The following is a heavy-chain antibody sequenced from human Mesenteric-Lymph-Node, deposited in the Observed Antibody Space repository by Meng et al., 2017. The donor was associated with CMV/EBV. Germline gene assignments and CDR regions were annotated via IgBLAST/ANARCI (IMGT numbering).Heavy chain of an antibody. CDR2: MNPNSGNT. J-gene: IGHJ5*02. D-gene: IGHD4-17*01. CDR3: ALDYGDYWFDP. V-gene: IGHV1-8*03. CDR1: GGTFSSYA. Sequence: ASVKVSCKASGGTFSSYAISWVRQAPGQGLEWMGWMNPNSGNTGYAQKFQGRVTITRNTSISTAYMELSSLRSEDTAVYYCALDYGDYWFDPWGQGTLVTVSS.